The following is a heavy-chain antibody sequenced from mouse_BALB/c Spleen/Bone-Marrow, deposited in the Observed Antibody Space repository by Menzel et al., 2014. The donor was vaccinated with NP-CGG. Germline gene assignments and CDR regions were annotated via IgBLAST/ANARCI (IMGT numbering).Heavy chain of an antibody. D-gene: IGHD2-2*01. CDR3: ARSGYGYDWFAY. CDR1: GYTFTDYA. J-gene: IGHJ3*01. CDR2: ISTYPGNT. Sequence: VQGVESGPELVRPGVSAKISCKGSGYTFTDYAMHWVKQSHAKSLEWIGVISTYPGNTNYNQKFKGKATMTVDKSSSTAYMELARLTSEDSAIYYCARSGYGYDWFAYWGQGTLVTVSA. V-gene: IGHV1-67*01.